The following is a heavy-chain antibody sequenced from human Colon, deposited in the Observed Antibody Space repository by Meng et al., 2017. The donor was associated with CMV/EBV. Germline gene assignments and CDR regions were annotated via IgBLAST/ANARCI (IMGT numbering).Heavy chain of an antibody. CDR2: ISGGSSTI. J-gene: IGHJ4*02. CDR3: VRDRDWAFDY. V-gene: IGHV3-48*04. CDR1: GYTLSSYS. Sequence: GGSLRLSCAVSGYTLSSYSMNWVRQAPGKGPEWISYISGGSSTIWYAESVKGRISISRDNARNLVHLQMNSLRVEDTAVYYCVRDRDWAFDYWGQGALVTVSS. D-gene: IGHD2-21*02.